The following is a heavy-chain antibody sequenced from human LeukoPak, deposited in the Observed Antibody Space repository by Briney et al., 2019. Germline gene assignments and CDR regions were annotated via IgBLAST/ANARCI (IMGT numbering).Heavy chain of an antibody. CDR2: ISGSGGST. Sequence: PGGSLRLSCAASGFTFSSYAMSWVRQAPGKGLEWVSAISGSGGSTYYADSVKGRFTISRDNSKNTLYLQMNSLRAEDTAVYYCARAPYCSSTSCYPDYYYYMDVWGKGTTVTVSS. V-gene: IGHV3-23*01. CDR3: ARAPYCSSTSCYPDYYYYMDV. D-gene: IGHD2-2*01. J-gene: IGHJ6*03. CDR1: GFTFSSYA.